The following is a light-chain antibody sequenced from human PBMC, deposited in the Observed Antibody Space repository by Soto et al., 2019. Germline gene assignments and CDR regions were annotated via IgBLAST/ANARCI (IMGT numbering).Light chain of an antibody. CDR2: KTS. Sequence: DIQVTQSPSTLSAFVGDRVILTCRASQNVNICLAWYQQRPRKAPKLLIYKTSSLESGVPSRFSGSGSGTEFTLTISSLETDDFGTYFCLQYNSLPYAFGQGTKVDIK. V-gene: IGKV1-5*03. J-gene: IGKJ2*01. CDR1: QNVNIC. CDR3: LQYNSLPYA.